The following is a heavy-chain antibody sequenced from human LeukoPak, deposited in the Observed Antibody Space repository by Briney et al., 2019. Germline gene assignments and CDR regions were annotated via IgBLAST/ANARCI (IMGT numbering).Heavy chain of an antibody. CDR2: INPDESDT. CDR1: GFTVSSNY. D-gene: IGHD3-9*01. Sequence: GGSLRLSCAASGFTVSSNYMSWVRQVPGKGLVWVSRINPDESDTTSADSVKGRFTISRDNAKNSLYLQMNSLRAEDTAVYYCATPAPYYDILTGLPVDYWGQGTLVTVSS. CDR3: ATPAPYYDILTGLPVDY. J-gene: IGHJ4*02. V-gene: IGHV3-74*01.